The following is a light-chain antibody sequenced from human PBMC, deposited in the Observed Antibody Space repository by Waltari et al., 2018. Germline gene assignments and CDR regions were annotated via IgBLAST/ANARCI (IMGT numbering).Light chain of an antibody. CDR1: RGIDSY. CDR3: QQSYSPPFT. J-gene: IGKJ5*01. V-gene: IGKV1-39*01. CDR2: DPS. Sequence: DIQLTQSPSSLSTSVGDRVTITCRASRGIDSYLNWYQQRPGRAPNLLCYDPSTLQREVPTRFSGGGIGTDFTLTINNLQPEDFATYFCQQSYSPPFTFGQGTRLEI.